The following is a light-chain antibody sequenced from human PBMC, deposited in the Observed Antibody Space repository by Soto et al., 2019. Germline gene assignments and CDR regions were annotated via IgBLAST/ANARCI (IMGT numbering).Light chain of an antibody. CDR1: QSVASSY. CDR2: GAS. J-gene: IGKJ2*01. V-gene: IGKV3-20*01. CDR3: QQYGSSSYT. Sequence: DIVLTQSPGTLSLSPGEGATLSCRASQSVASSYLAWYQQKPGQAPRLIIYGASNRATGTPDRFSGGGSGTDFTLTISRLEPEDFAVYYCQQYGSSSYTFGQGTKLEIK.